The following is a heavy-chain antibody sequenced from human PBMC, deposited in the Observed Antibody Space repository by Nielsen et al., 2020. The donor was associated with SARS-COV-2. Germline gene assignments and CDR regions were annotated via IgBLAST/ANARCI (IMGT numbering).Heavy chain of an antibody. CDR2: ISGSGGST. J-gene: IGHJ6*02. D-gene: IGHD3-3*01. V-gene: IGHV3-23*01. Sequence: GGSLRLSCAASGFTFSSYAMNWVRQAPGKGLEWVSAISGSGGSTYYADSVKGRFTISRDNSKNTLYLQMNSLRAEDTAVYYCAKDSYDFWSGYPYGMDVWGQGTTVTASS. CDR3: AKDSYDFWSGYPYGMDV. CDR1: GFTFSSYA.